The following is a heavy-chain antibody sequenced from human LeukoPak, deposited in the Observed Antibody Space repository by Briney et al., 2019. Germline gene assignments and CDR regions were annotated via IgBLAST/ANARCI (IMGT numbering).Heavy chain of an antibody. CDR3: ARDLVGATEDY. V-gene: IGHV1-46*01. Sequence: GAAVKVSCKASGYTFTSYYMHWVRQAPGQGLEWMGIINPSGGSTSYAQKFQGRVTMTRDTSTSTVYMELSSLRSEDTAVYYCARDLVGATEDYWGQGTLVTVSS. D-gene: IGHD1-26*01. J-gene: IGHJ4*02. CDR1: GYTFTSYY. CDR2: INPSGGST.